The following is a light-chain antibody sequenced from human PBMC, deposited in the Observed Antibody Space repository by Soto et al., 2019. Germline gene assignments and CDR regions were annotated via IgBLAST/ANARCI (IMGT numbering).Light chain of an antibody. Sequence: DIQMTQSPSSVSASVGDRVTISCRASQDIDRWLAWFQHKPGKAPKLLISTASSLQSGVQSRFSGSGSGTDFTLTIASLQFEDFATYYCLQSDTFPYTFGLGTKLEIK. CDR2: TAS. J-gene: IGKJ2*01. CDR1: QDIDRW. V-gene: IGKV1D-12*01. CDR3: LQSDTFPYT.